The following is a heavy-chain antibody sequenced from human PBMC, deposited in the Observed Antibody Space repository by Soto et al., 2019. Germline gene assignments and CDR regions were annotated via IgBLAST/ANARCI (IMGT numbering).Heavy chain of an antibody. CDR2: IKSKSEGETT. V-gene: IGHV3-15*01. Sequence: EVQLVDSGGGLVEPGGSLRLSCVVSGLTFSNAWMSWVRQAPGKGLEWVGRIKSKSEGETTDYATPVKGRFTISRHDSNSTLYLQMNSLKTEDTAVYYCTILEMAPAHWGRGTLVTVSS. CDR3: TILEMAPAH. CDR1: GLTFSNAW. J-gene: IGHJ4*02. D-gene: IGHD1-26*01.